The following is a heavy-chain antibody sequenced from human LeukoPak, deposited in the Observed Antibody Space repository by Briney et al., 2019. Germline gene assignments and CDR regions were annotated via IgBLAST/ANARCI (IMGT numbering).Heavy chain of an antibody. CDR3: ARSSYGYDWYFDL. CDR1: GYRFTSYG. CDR2: INPSGGST. D-gene: IGHD5-18*01. V-gene: IGHV1-46*01. J-gene: IGHJ2*01. Sequence: GASVKVSCKASGYRFTSYGITWVRQAPGQGLGWMGIINPSGGSTSYAQKFQGRVTMTRDTSTSTVYMELSSLRSEDTAVYYCARSSYGYDWYFDLWGRGTLVTVSS.